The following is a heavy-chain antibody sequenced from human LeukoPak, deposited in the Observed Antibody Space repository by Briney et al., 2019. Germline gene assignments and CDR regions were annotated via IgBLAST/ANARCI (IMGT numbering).Heavy chain of an antibody. CDR2: SSAYNGNT. J-gene: IGHJ5*02. Sequence: ASVKVSCKASGYTFTSYGISWVRQAPGQGLEWMGWSSAYNGNTNYAQKLQGRVTMTTDTSTSTAYMELRSLRSDDTAVYYCARDLYSSSWYEDNWFDPWGQGTLVTVSS. CDR1: GYTFTSYG. V-gene: IGHV1-18*01. CDR3: ARDLYSSSWYEDNWFDP. D-gene: IGHD6-13*01.